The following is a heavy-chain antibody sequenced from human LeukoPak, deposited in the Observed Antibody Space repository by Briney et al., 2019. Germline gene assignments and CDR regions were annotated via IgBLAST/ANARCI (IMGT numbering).Heavy chain of an antibody. D-gene: IGHD2-2*01. J-gene: IGHJ3*02. V-gene: IGHV3-30-3*01. CDR2: ISYDGSNK. CDR3: ARGVLGYCSSTSCYGYAFDI. Sequence: GGSLRLSCAASGFTFSSYAMHWVRQAPGKGLERVAVISYDGSNKYYADSVKGRFTISRDNSKNTLYLQMNSLRAEDTAVYYCARGVLGYCSSTSCYGYAFDIWGQGTMVTVSS. CDR1: GFTFSSYA.